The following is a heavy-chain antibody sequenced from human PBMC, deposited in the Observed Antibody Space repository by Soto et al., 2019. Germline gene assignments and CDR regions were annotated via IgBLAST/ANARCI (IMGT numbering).Heavy chain of an antibody. V-gene: IGHV4-30-4*01. D-gene: IGHD5-18*01. J-gene: IGHJ4*02. CDR3: GRAQRGYSSIFFHY. Sequence: QVQLQESGPGLVKPSQTLSLTCTVSGGSISSGDYYWSWIRQPPGKGLEWIGYIYYSGSTYYNPSLQSRVTLSVDTAKDQFSLKLSSVTSADTAVYYCGRAQRGYSSIFFHYWGQGTLVTVSS. CDR2: IYYSGST. CDR1: GGSISSGDYY.